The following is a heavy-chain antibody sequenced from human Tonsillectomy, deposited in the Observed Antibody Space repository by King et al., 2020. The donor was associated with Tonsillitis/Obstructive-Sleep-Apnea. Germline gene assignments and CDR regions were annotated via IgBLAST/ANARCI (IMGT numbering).Heavy chain of an antibody. J-gene: IGHJ4*02. D-gene: IGHD3-22*01. CDR1: GYRFTSYG. CDR3: ARESMSDYYDSSGYYTFDY. V-gene: IGHV1-18*01. CDR2: ISAYNGNT. Sequence: QLVQSGAEVKKPGASVKVSCKASGYRFTSYGISWVRQAPGQGLEWMGWISAYNGNTNYAQRLQARVTMTTDTSTSTAYMDLRSLRSDDTAVYYCARESMSDYYDSSGYYTFDYWGQGTLVTVSS.